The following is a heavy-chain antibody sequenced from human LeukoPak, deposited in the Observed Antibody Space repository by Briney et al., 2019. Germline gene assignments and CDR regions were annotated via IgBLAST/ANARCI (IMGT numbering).Heavy chain of an antibody. CDR2: IHPNSGGT. J-gene: IGHJ4*02. CDR1: KYTFTGYY. Sequence: ASVKVSCKASKYTFTGYYMHWVRQAPGQGLAWMGWIHPNSGGTNYDQKFQGRVTMTRYTSISTAYMELSRLRSDDTAVYYCARASYSSGWRGLDYWGQGTLVTVSS. D-gene: IGHD6-19*01. V-gene: IGHV1-2*02. CDR3: ARASYSSGWRGLDY.